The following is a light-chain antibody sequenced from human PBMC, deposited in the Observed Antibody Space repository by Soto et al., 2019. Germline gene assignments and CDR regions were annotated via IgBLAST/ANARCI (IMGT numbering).Light chain of an antibody. J-gene: IGKJ5*01. V-gene: IGKV3-20*01. CDR2: GAS. Sequence: SGAGQSVSSSFLAWYQQKVGQAPRLLIYGASSRATGIPDRFRGSGSGTDFSVTFSCLQTQDFAVYYSLYYGRSRLTCGRGTRLEIK. CDR1: QSVSSSF. CDR3: LYYGRSRLT.